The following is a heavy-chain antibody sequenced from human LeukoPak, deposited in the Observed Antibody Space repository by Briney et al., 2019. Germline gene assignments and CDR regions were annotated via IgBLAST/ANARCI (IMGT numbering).Heavy chain of an antibody. CDR1: GFTFSSYG. CDR3: VYGSGSYFDY. J-gene: IGHJ4*02. CDR2: ISSSSSYI. V-gene: IGHV3-21*01. Sequence: GGSLRLSCTASGFTFSSYGMNWVRQAPGKGLEWVSSISSSSSYIYYADSVKGRFTISRDNAKNSLYLQMNSLRAEDTAVYYCVYGSGSYFDYWGQGTLVTVSS. D-gene: IGHD3-10*01.